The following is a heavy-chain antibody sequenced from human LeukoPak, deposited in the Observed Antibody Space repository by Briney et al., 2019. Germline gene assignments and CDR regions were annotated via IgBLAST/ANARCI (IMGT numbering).Heavy chain of an antibody. CDR3: ASDSSSSDTPAYYYGMDV. J-gene: IGHJ6*02. CDR1: GFTFSSYE. CDR2: ISSSGSTI. V-gene: IGHV3-48*03. D-gene: IGHD6-13*01. Sequence: PVGSLRLSCAASGFTFSSYEMNWVRQAPGKGLEWVSYISSSGSTIYYADSVKGRFTISRDNAKNSLYLQMNSLRAEDTAVYYCASDSSSSDTPAYYYGMDVWGQGTTVTVSS.